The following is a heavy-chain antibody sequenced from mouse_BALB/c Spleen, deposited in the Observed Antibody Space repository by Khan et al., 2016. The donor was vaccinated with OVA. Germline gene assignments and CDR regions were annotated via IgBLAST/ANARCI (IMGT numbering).Heavy chain of an antibody. CDR2: INPSTGYT. D-gene: IGHD2-1*01. J-gene: IGHJ3*01. Sequence: QVQLQQSGAELAKPGASVKMSCKASGYTFTTYWMHWVQQRPGQGLEWIGYINPSTGYTEHNQKFKDKATLTAEKSSSTAYIQLDSLISEDSAAYYCSRRGRYGNFAYWGQGTLVTVSA. V-gene: IGHV1-7*01. CDR1: GYTFTTYW. CDR3: SRRGRYGNFAY.